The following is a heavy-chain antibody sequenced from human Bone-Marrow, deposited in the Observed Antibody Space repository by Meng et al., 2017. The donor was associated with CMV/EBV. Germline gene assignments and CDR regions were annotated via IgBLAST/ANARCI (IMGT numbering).Heavy chain of an antibody. D-gene: IGHD3-3*01. Sequence: SEPLSLTWSASGGSISSSSYYWGWSRQPPGKGLEWIGSIYYSGSTYYNPSLKSRVTISVDTSKNQFSQKLSSVTAADTAVYYCARMESGPRDYYYYGMDVWGQGTTVTVSS. CDR2: IYYSGST. J-gene: IGHJ6*02. CDR3: ARMESGPRDYYYYGMDV. CDR1: GGSISSSSYY. V-gene: IGHV4-39*07.